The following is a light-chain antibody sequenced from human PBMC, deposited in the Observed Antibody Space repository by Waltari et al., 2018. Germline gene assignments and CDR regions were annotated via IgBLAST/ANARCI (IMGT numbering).Light chain of an antibody. J-gene: IGKJ4*01. V-gene: IGKV4-1*01. CDR1: TSVLYSSNNKNH. CDR3: QQYYSSPVT. Sequence: IVMPQSPDSLAVSLGERPTISCNSLTSVLYSSNNKNHLAWYQQKSGQPPKLLISWASTRESGVPDRFSGSGSGTDFTLTISSLQTEDVAVYFCQQYYSSPVTFGGGTKVEIK. CDR2: WAS.